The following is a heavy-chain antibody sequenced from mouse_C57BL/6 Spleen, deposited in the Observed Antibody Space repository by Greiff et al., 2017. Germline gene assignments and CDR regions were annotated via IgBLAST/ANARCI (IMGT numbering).Heavy chain of an antibody. CDR2: IDPSDSYT. J-gene: IGHJ2*01. CDR3: ASGKNYFDD. Sequence: QVQLQQPGAELVMPGASVKLSCKASGYTFTSYWMHWVKQRPGQGLEWIGEIDPSDSYTNYNQKFKGKSTLTVDKSSSTAYMQLSILTSEDSAVYYCASGKNYFDDWGQGTTLTVSS. V-gene: IGHV1-69*01. CDR1: GYTFTSYW.